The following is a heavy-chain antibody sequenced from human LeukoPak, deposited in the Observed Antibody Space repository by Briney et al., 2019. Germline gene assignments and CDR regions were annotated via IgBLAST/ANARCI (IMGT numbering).Heavy chain of an antibody. CDR3: ARGLRGWEGWFDP. V-gene: IGHV4-39*07. CDR1: GGSISRSSYY. CDR2: IYYSGST. J-gene: IGHJ5*02. Sequence: SETLSLTCTVSGGSISRSSYYWGWIRQPPGKGLEWIGSIYYSGSTYYNPSLKSRVTISVDTSKNQFSLKLSSVTAADTAVYYCARGLRGWEGWFDPWGQGTLVTVSS. D-gene: IGHD1-26*01.